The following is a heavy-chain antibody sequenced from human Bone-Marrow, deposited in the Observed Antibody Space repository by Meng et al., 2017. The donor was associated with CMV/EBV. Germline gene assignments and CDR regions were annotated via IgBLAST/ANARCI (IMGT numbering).Heavy chain of an antibody. J-gene: IGHJ3*02. CDR2: ISYDGGNK. D-gene: IGHD2-21*01. CDR3: ARAGCGGDCCKVDAFDI. Sequence: GESLKISCAASGFTFSSYAMHWVRQAPGKGLEWVAVISYDGGNKYYADSVKGRFTISRDNSKNTLYLQMNSLRAEDTAVYYCARAGCGGDCCKVDAFDIWGQGTMVTVSS. V-gene: IGHV3-30*04. CDR1: GFTFSSYA.